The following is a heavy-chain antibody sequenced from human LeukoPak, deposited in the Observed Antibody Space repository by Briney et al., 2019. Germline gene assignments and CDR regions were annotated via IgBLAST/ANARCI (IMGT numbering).Heavy chain of an antibody. V-gene: IGHV3-23*01. D-gene: IGHD3-22*01. J-gene: IGHJ4*02. CDR3: AKDRTYYYGSNGYFTY. CDR1: GFTFCTYA. CDR2: ITGGGDRT. Sequence: TGGSLRLSCGASGFTFCTYAMTWVRQAPGKGLECVSAITGGGDRTYYADSVKGRITISRDNSKSTLYLQKHSLRAEDTAVYFCAKDRTYYYGSNGYFTYWGQGTLVTVSS.